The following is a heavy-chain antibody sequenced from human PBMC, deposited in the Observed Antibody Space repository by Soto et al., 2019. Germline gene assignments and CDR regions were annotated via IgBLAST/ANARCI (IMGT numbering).Heavy chain of an antibody. Sequence: ASVKVSCKVSGYTLTELSMHCVLQSPGKWLEGMGGFDPEDGETIYAQKFQGRVTMTEDTSTDTAYMELSSLRSEDTAVYYCATRSPSYYYGSGSYRFYYYGMDVWGQGTTVTVSS. J-gene: IGHJ6*02. D-gene: IGHD3-10*01. CDR1: GYTLTELS. CDR3: ATRSPSYYYGSGSYRFYYYGMDV. V-gene: IGHV1-24*01. CDR2: FDPEDGET.